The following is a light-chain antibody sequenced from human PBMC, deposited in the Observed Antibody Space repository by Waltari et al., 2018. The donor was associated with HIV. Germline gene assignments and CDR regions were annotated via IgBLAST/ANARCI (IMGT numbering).Light chain of an antibody. CDR1: SSNIGSNT. V-gene: IGLV1-44*01. J-gene: IGLJ2*01. CDR3: ATWDDRLNGVV. Sequence: QSVLTQPPSASGTPGQRVTISCSGSSSNIGSNTVNWYQQLPGTAPKLLIHSNNQQPSGVPDRFSGSKSGTSASLAISGLQSEDEADYYCATWDDRLNGVVFGGGTKLTVL. CDR2: SNN.